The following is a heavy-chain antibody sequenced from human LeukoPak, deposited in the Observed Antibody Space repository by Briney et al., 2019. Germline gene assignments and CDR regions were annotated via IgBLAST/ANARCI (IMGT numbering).Heavy chain of an antibody. V-gene: IGHV1-2*02. D-gene: IGHD3-3*01. Sequence: ASVKVSCKASGYTFTDNYVHWVRQAPGQGPQWMGWINPSTGGTNYAQKFQGRVTMTRDTSISTAYMELSRLRSDDTAVYYCARDRNDVWRGYYVDVWGKGTTVTVSS. J-gene: IGHJ6*03. CDR2: INPSTGGT. CDR1: GYTFTDNY. CDR3: ARDRNDVWRGYYVDV.